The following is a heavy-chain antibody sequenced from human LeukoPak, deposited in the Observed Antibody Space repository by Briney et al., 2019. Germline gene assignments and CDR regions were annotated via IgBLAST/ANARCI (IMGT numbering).Heavy chain of an antibody. CDR3: ARAYYFLTFDY. CDR2: IYSGGST. Sequence: GGSLRLSCAASGFTVSSNYMSWVRQAPGKGLEWVSVIYSGGSTYYADSVKGRFTISRDNSKKTLYLQMNSLRAEDTAVYYCARAYYFLTFDYWGQGTLVTVFS. D-gene: IGHD2/OR15-2a*01. CDR1: GFTVSSNY. V-gene: IGHV3-53*01. J-gene: IGHJ4*02.